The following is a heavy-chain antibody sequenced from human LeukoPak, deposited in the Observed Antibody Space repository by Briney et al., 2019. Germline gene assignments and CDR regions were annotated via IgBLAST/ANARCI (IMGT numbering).Heavy chain of an antibody. J-gene: IGHJ4*02. V-gene: IGHV4-34*01. D-gene: IGHD3-9*01. Sequence: SETLSLTCAVYGGSFSGYYWSWIRQPPGKGLEWIGEINHSGSTNYNPSLKSRVTISVDTSKNQFSLKLSSVTAADTAVYYCARVGILTGYYRYVDYWGQGTLVTVSS. CDR1: GGSFSGYY. CDR3: ARVGILTGYYRYVDY. CDR2: INHSGST.